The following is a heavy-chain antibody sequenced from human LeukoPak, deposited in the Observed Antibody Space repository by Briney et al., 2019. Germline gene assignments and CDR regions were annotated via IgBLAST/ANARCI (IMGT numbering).Heavy chain of an antibody. CDR2: IRYDGSNK. D-gene: IGHD5-24*01. CDR1: GFTFSSYG. Sequence: GGSLRLSCAASGFTFSSYGMHWVRQAPGKGLEWVAFIRYDGSNKYYADSVKGRFTISRDNSKNTLYLQMNSLRAEDTAVYYCARVRGRDGYNSAWDYWGQGTLVTVSS. V-gene: IGHV3-30*02. CDR3: ARVRGRDGYNSAWDY. J-gene: IGHJ4*02.